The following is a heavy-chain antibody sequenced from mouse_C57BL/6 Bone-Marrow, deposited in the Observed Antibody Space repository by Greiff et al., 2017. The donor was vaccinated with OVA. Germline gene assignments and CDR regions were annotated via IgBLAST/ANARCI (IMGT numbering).Heavy chain of an antibody. Sequence: EVQGVESGAELVRPGASVKLSCTASGFNIKDDYMHWVKQRPEQGLEWIGWIDPENGDTEYASKFQGNATITADTSSNTAYLQLSSLTSEDTAVYYCTTGLLYYFDYWGQGTTLTVSS. V-gene: IGHV14-4*01. CDR1: GFNIKDDY. J-gene: IGHJ2*01. CDR3: TTGLLYYFDY. CDR2: IDPENGDT. D-gene: IGHD3-1*01.